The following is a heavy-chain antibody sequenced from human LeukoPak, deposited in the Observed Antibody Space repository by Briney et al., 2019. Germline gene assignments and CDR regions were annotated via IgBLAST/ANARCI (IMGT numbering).Heavy chain of an antibody. CDR1: GFTFSSYA. V-gene: IGHV3-23*01. CDR3: AKAYDFWSGPPGDY. Sequence: GGPLRLSCAASGFTFSSYAMSWVRQAPGKGLEWVSAISGSGGSTYYADSVKGRFTISRDNSKNTLYLQMNSLRAEDTAVYYCAKAYDFWSGPPGDYWGQGTLVTVSS. J-gene: IGHJ4*02. CDR2: ISGSGGST. D-gene: IGHD3-3*01.